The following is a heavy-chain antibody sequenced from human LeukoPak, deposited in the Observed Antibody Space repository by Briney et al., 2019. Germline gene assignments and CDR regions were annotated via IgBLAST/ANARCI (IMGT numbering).Heavy chain of an antibody. CDR2: IYYSGST. D-gene: IGHD4-17*01. CDR3: ARDRPSDGDLDY. J-gene: IGHJ4*02. Sequence: PSETLSLTCTVSGGSISSSSYYWGWIRQPPGKGLEWIGSIYYSGSTYYNPSLKSRVTISVDTSKNQFSLKLNSVTAADTAVYYCARDRPSDGDLDYWGQGTLVTVSS. V-gene: IGHV4-39*07. CDR1: GGSISSSSYY.